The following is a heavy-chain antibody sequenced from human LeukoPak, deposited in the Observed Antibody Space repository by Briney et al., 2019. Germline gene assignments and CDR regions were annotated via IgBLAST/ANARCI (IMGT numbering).Heavy chain of an antibody. CDR1: GFTFSSYW. V-gene: IGHV3-7*01. Sequence: GGSLRLSCEASGFTFSSYWMSWVRQAPGKGLEWVANIRDDGGEIYYVDSVKGRFTISRDNAKSSLFLQMNSLRAEDAAVYYCARDKPRGSYYGSIFDSWGQGTLVTVSS. CDR3: ARDKPRGSYYGSIFDS. D-gene: IGHD1-26*01. CDR2: IRDDGGEI. J-gene: IGHJ4*02.